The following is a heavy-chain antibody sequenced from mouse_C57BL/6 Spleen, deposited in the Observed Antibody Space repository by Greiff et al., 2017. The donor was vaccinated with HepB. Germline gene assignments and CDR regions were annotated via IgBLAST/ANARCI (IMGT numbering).Heavy chain of an antibody. CDR2: IYPRSGNT. D-gene: IGHD2-3*01. Sequence: VKLQESGAELARPGASVKLSCKASGYTFTSYGISWVKQRTGQGLEWIGEIYPRSGNTYYNEKFKGKATLTADKSSSTAYMELRSLTSEDSAVYFCASSIYDGYHLAYWGQGTLVTVSA. CDR3: ASSIYDGYHLAY. V-gene: IGHV1-81*01. CDR1: GYTFTSYG. J-gene: IGHJ3*01.